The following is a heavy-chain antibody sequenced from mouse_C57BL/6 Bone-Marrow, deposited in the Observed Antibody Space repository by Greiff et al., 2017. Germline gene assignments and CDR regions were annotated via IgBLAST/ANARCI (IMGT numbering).Heavy chain of an antibody. Sequence: EVQLQQSGPELVKPGASVKISCKASGYTFTDYYMNWVKQSHGKSLEWIGDINPNNGGTSYNQKFKGKATLTVDKSSSTAYMELRSLTSEDSAVYYCARGDYYGRGAMDYWGQGTSVTVSS. D-gene: IGHD1-1*01. J-gene: IGHJ4*01. V-gene: IGHV1-26*01. CDR3: ARGDYYGRGAMDY. CDR1: GYTFTDYY. CDR2: INPNNGGT.